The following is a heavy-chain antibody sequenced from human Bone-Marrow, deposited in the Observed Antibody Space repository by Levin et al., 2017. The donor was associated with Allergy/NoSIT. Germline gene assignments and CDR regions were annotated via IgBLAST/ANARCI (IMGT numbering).Heavy chain of an antibody. D-gene: IGHD1-1*01. Sequence: SETLSLTCTVPGGSISSAGYHWTWIRQYPGKGLEWIGYISYRGSTYFNPSLKSRLTMSIDTSAQHLSLNLTSVSAADTAIYYCAGLDGYSFDYWGQGALVTVSS. CDR2: ISYRGST. CDR1: GGSISSAGYH. V-gene: IGHV4-31*03. J-gene: IGHJ4*02. CDR3: AGLDGYSFDY.